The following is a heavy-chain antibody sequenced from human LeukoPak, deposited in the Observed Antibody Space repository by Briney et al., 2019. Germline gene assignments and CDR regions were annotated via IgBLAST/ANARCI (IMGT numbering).Heavy chain of an antibody. CDR3: VRGRDTAMGS. V-gene: IGHV6-1*01. CDR1: GDSVSINSAT. D-gene: IGHD5-18*01. J-gene: IGHJ4*02. Sequence: SQTLSLTSALSGDSVSINSATWNWVRQSPSRGLEWLGRTYYRSKWKNDYAVSVKSRITFNPDTSKNQFSLQLNSVTPEDTAVYYCVRGRDTAMGSWGQGTLVTVSS. CDR2: TYYRSKWKN.